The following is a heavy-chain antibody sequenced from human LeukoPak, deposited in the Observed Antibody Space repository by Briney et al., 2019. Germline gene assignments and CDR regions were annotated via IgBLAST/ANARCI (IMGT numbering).Heavy chain of an antibody. D-gene: IGHD5-24*01. CDR2: IYYSGST. CDR1: GGSISSYY. J-gene: IGHJ3*02. V-gene: IGHV4-59*01. CDR3: ARWGSRDGYNPDDAFDI. Sequence: TSETLSLTCTVSGGSISSYYWSWIRQPPGKGLEWIGYIYYSGSTNYNPSLKSRVPISVDTSKNQFSLKLSSVTAADTAVYYCARWGSRDGYNPDDAFDIWGQGTMVTVSS.